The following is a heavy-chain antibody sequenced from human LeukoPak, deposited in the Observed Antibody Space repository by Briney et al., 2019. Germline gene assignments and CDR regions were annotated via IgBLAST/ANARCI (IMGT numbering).Heavy chain of an antibody. V-gene: IGHV4-59*12. D-gene: IGHD3-10*01. CDR3: ARERGDLRGDAFDI. Sequence: SETLSLTCSVSGGSISSSYWTWVRQPPGKGLEWIGYIYYSGSTNYNPSLESRVTMSIDTSKNQFSLKLTSVTAADTAVYYCARERGDLRGDAFDIWGQGTMVTVSS. CDR1: GGSISSSY. CDR2: IYYSGST. J-gene: IGHJ3*02.